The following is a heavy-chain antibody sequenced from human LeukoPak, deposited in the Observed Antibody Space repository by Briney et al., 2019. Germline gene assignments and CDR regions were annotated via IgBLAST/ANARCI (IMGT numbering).Heavy chain of an antibody. D-gene: IGHD2-8*01. Sequence: SVTLSLTCGVSGGSISNTNWWSWVRQPPGQGLEWIGEISLTGITHYNPSLESRVTVSLDKSKEQLSLNPTSVTAADTAVYYCSRENGAFSPFGYWGQGTLVSVLS. CDR3: SRENGAFSPFGY. V-gene: IGHV4-4*02. J-gene: IGHJ4*02. CDR2: ISLTGIT. CDR1: GGSISNTNW.